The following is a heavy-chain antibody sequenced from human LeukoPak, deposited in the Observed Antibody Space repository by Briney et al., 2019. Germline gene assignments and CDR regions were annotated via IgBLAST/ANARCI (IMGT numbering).Heavy chain of an antibody. CDR1: GYTFTGYH. D-gene: IGHD3-10*01. V-gene: IGHV1-2*02. CDR2: INPSSGGT. CDR3: ARDRGSPWYFDY. J-gene: IGHJ4*02. Sequence: ASVRVSCKASGYTFTGYHIHWVRQAPGQGLEWMGWINPSSGGTNSAPNFQGRVTMTRDTSISTAYMELSDLRSDDTAVYYCARDRGSPWYFDYWGQGTLVTVSS.